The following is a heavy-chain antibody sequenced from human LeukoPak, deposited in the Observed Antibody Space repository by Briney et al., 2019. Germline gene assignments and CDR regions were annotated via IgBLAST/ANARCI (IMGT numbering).Heavy chain of an antibody. CDR1: GYAFTSYA. Sequence: ASVKVSCKASGYAFTSYAMHWVRQAPGQRLEWMGWINAGNGNTKYSQKFQGRVTITRDTSASTAYMELSSLRSEDTAVYYCAREVFLDAFDIWGQGTMVTVSS. V-gene: IGHV1-3*01. J-gene: IGHJ3*02. D-gene: IGHD2-21*01. CDR2: INAGNGNT. CDR3: AREVFLDAFDI.